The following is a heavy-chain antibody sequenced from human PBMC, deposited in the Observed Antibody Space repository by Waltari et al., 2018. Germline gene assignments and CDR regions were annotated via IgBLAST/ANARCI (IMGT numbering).Heavy chain of an antibody. CDR3: ARVIGTTAHGWDAFDI. CDR1: GGTFSSYA. J-gene: IGHJ3*02. V-gene: IGHV1-69*08. CDR2: IIPIFGTA. D-gene: IGHD4-17*01. Sequence: QVQLVQSGAEVKKPGSSVKVSCKASGGTFSSYAISWVRQAPGQGLEWMGRIIPIFGTANYAQKFQGRVTITADKSTSTAYMELSSLRSEDTAVYYCARVIGTTAHGWDAFDIWGQGTMVTVSS.